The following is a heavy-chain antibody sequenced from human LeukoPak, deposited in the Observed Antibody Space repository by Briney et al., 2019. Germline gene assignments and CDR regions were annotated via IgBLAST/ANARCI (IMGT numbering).Heavy chain of an antibody. CDR3: ARAPIKYCSSTSCYAYYYYYYMDV. D-gene: IGHD2-2*01. V-gene: IGHV4-38-2*02. CDR1: GYSISSGYY. J-gene: IGHJ6*03. Sequence: SETLSLTCTVSGYSISSGYYWGWIRQPPGKGLEWSGSIYHSGSTYYNPSLKSRVTISVDTSKNQFSLKLSSVTAADTAVYYCARAPIKYCSSTSCYAYYYYYYMDVWGKGTTVTVSS. CDR2: IYHSGST.